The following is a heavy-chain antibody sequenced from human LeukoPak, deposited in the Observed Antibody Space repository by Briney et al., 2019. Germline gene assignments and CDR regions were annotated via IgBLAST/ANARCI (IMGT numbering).Heavy chain of an antibody. J-gene: IGHJ4*02. CDR1: GDFISTSRYY. V-gene: IGHV4-39*01. CDR2: IYYSGTT. Sequence: PSETLSLTCTVAGDFISTSRYYWGWIRQPPGKGLEWIGSIYYSGTTYYNPSLKSRVTISVDTSKNQISLKLSSVTAADTAVYYCARRTTGDAGFDYWGQGTLVTVSS. D-gene: IGHD7-27*01. CDR3: ARRTTGDAGFDY.